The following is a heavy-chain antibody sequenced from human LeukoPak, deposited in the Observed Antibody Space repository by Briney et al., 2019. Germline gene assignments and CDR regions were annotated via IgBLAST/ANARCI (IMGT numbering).Heavy chain of an antibody. CDR3: ARGLSPSDFDY. D-gene: IGHD3-10*01. CDR1: GGSVSGYY. V-gene: IGHV4-34*01. CDR2: INHSGST. J-gene: IGHJ4*02. Sequence: SETLSLTCAVYGGSVSGYYWSWIRQPPGKGLEWIGEINHSGSTNYNPSLKSRVTISVDTSKNQFSLKLSSVTAADTAVYYCARGLSPSDFDYWGQGTLVTVSS.